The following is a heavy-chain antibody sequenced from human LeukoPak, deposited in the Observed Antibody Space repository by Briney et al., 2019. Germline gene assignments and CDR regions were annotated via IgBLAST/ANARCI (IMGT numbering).Heavy chain of an antibody. J-gene: IGHJ3*02. V-gene: IGHV4-59*01. CDR3: ARGGTAVIAPYAFDI. CDR2: IYYSGST. Sequence: PSETLSLTCTVSGGSISSYYWSWIRQPPGKGLECIGYIYYSGSTNCNPSVKSRVAMSVDTSKKQFSLKLSSLTAADTAVYYCARGGTAVIAPYAFDIWGQGTMVTVSS. CDR1: GGSISSYY. D-gene: IGHD4-23*01.